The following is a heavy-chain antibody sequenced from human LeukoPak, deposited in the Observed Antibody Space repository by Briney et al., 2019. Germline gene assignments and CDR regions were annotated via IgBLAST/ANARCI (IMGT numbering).Heavy chain of an antibody. J-gene: IGHJ3*02. V-gene: IGHV4-59*12. D-gene: IGHD3-3*01. CDR3: ARDLKGPYDFWSGYYAFDI. CDR1: GGSISSYY. Sequence: SETLSLTCTVSGGSISSYYWSWIRQPPGKGLEWIGYIYYSGSTNYNPSLKSRVTIPVDTSKNQFSLQLSSVTAADTAVYYCARDLKGPYDFWSGYYAFDIWGQGTMVTVSS. CDR2: IYYSGST.